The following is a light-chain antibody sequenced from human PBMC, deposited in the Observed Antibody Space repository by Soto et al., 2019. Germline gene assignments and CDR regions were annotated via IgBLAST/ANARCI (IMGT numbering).Light chain of an antibody. V-gene: IGLV2-8*01. J-gene: IGLJ3*02. CDR3: SSYAGSNNLP. Sequence: QSALTQPPSASGSPGQSVTISCTGSSSDVGAYNYVSWYQQHPGKAPKLMIYEVTKRPSGVPDRFSGSKSGNTASLTVSGLQAEDEADYYCSSYAGSNNLPFGGGTKRTVL. CDR2: EVT. CDR1: SSDVGAYNY.